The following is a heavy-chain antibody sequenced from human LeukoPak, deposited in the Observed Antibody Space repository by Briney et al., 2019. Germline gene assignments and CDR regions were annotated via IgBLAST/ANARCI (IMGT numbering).Heavy chain of an antibody. CDR3: ARDQATYFYFDC. V-gene: IGHV3-23*01. CDR2: ISGCGGST. Sequence: PGGSLRLSCAASGFTFSSYAMSWVRQAPGKGLEWVSAISGCGGSTYYADSVKGRFTISRDNSKNSLYLQMNSLRAEDTAVYYCARDQATYFYFDCWGQGTLVTVSS. CDR1: GFTFSSYA. D-gene: IGHD1-26*01. J-gene: IGHJ4*02.